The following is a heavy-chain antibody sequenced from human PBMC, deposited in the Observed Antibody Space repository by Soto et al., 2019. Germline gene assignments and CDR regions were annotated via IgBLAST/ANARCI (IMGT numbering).Heavy chain of an antibody. V-gene: IGHV6-1*01. CDR3: ARALGRWERAGHFDY. Sequence: PSQTLSLTCAISGDSVSSNSASSNWIRQSPSRGLEWLGRTYYRSKWYNDYAVSVKSRITINPDTSKNQFSLQLNSVTPEDTAVYYCARALGRWERAGHFDYRGQGTLVTVSS. CDR2: TYYRSKWYN. CDR1: GDSVSSNSAS. J-gene: IGHJ4*02. D-gene: IGHD1-26*01.